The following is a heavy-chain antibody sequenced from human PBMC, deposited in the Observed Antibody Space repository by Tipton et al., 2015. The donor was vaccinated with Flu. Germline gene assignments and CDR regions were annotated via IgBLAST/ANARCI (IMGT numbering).Heavy chain of an antibody. Sequence: TLSLTCTVSGGSISKSYWSWIRQPAGKGLEWIGRLSTSGSTNYNASLESRVTMSRDTSKKQFFLNVTSVSAADTAVYFCARGTGYNAMDVWGQGATVTVSS. V-gene: IGHV4-4*07. D-gene: IGHD1-1*01. J-gene: IGHJ6*02. CDR2: LSTSGST. CDR1: GGSISKSY. CDR3: ARGTGYNAMDV.